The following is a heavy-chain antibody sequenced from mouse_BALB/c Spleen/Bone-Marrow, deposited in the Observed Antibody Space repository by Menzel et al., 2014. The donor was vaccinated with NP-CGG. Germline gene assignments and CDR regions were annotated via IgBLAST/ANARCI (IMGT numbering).Heavy chain of an antibody. Sequence: EVQLQQSGPGLVKPSQSLSLTCSVTGYSITSGYYWHWIRQFPGNKLEWMGYISYDGSNNYNPSLKNRISITRDTSKNQFFLKLNSVTTEDTATYYCARLDGFAYWGQGTLVTVSA. J-gene: IGHJ3*01. CDR1: GYSITSGYY. CDR3: ARLDGFAY. V-gene: IGHV3-6*02. CDR2: ISYDGSN.